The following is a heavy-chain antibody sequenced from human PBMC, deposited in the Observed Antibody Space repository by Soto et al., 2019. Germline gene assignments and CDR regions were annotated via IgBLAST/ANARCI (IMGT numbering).Heavy chain of an antibody. D-gene: IGHD3-16*02. J-gene: IGHJ1*01. CDR1: GFPFSSYA. CDR2: ISGSGGST. CDR3: ARSEQRYTEYSQY. Sequence: PGGSLSLSCAASGFPFSSYAMSRVLQAPGKGLEWVSAISGSGGSTYYADSVKGLFTISRDNSKNTLYLQMNSLRAGDTALYYGARSEQRYTEYSQYWVQGTLVTVSS. V-gene: IGHV3-23*01.